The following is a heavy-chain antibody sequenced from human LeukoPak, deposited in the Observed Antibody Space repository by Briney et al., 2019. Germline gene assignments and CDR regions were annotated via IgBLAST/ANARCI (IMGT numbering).Heavy chain of an antibody. CDR2: INHSGST. J-gene: IGHJ4*02. CDR3: ARAKGYSSSWYSY. CDR1: GGSFSGYY. Sequence: SETLSLTCAVYGGSFSGYYWSWIRQPPGKGLEWIGEINHSGSTNYNPSLKSRVTISVDTSKNQFSLKLSSVTAADTAVYYYARAKGYSSSWYSYWGQGTLVTVSS. D-gene: IGHD6-13*01. V-gene: IGHV4-34*01.